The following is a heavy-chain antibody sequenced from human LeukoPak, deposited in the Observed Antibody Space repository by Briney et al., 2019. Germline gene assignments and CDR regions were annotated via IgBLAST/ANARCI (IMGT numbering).Heavy chain of an antibody. D-gene: IGHD4-17*01. CDR2: INPNSGGT. CDR3: ARVAMTTVTTRGTPNGKSFVY. J-gene: IGHJ4*02. V-gene: IGHV1-2*06. CDR1: GYTFTSYG. Sequence: GASVKVSCKASGYTFTSYGISWVRQAPGQGLEWMGRINPNSGGTNYAQKFQGRVTMTRDTSISTAYMELSRLRSDDTAVYYCARVAMTTVTTRGTPNGKSFVYWGQGTLVTVSS.